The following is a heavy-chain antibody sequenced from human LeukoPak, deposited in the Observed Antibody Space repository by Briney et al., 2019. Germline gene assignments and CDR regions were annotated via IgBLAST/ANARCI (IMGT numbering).Heavy chain of an antibody. CDR3: AKAIANDYGDDEYFQH. CDR1: GFTFSSYG. D-gene: IGHD4-17*01. CDR2: ISYDGSNK. V-gene: IGHV3-30*18. Sequence: GGSLRLSCAASGFTFSSYGMHWVRQAPGKGVEGVAVISYDGSNKYYAGSVKGRFTISRDNSKNTLYLQMNSLRAEDTAVYYCAKAIANDYGDDEYFQHWGQGTLVTVSS. J-gene: IGHJ1*01.